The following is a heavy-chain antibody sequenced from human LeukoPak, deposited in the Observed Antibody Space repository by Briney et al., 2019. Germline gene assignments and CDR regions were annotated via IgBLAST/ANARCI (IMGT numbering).Heavy chain of an antibody. V-gene: IGHV3-30*18. CDR3: AKAPVDGGYYDSSGYLACYFDY. CDR1: GFTFSSHG. D-gene: IGHD3-22*01. CDR2: ISYDGSNK. J-gene: IGHJ4*02. Sequence: GGPLRLSCAASGFTFSSHGMHWVRQAPGKGLEGLVVISYDGSNKYYADSVKGRFTISRDNSKNTLYLQMNSLRAEDTAVYYCAKAPVDGGYYDSSGYLACYFDYWGQGTLVTVSS.